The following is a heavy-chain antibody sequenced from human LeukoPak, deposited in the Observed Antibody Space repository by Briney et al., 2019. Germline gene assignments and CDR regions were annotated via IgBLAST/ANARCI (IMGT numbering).Heavy chain of an antibody. V-gene: IGHV1-24*01. D-gene: IGHD3-16*02. CDR1: GYTFSDNY. CDR3: ANNMITFGGVIGKTYNWFDP. CDR2: FDPEDGET. J-gene: IGHJ5*02. Sequence: GASVKVSCKSFGYTFSDNYIQWVRQAPGQGLEWMGGFDPEDGETIYAQKFQGRVTMTEDTSTDTAYMELSSLRSEDTAVYYCANNMITFGGVIGKTYNWFDPWGQGTLVTVSS.